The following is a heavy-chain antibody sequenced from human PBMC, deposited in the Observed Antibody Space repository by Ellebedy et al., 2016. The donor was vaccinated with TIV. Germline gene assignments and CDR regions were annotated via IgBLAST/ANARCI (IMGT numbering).Heavy chain of an antibody. V-gene: IGHV1-69*04. D-gene: IGHD4-17*01. CDR3: ARNGMTTVTTGAFDI. CDR2: IIPILGIA. J-gene: IGHJ3*02. CDR1: GGTFSSYA. Sequence: SVKVSXKASGGTFSSYAISWVRQAPGQGLEWMGRIIPILGIANYAQKFQGRVTITADKSTSTAYMELSSLRSEDTAVYYCARNGMTTVTTGAFDIWGQGTMVTVSS.